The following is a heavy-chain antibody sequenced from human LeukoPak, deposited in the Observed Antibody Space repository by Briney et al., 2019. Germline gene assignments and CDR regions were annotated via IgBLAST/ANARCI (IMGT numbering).Heavy chain of an antibody. CDR2: ISGSGGST. J-gene: IGHJ3*02. V-gene: IGHV3-23*01. D-gene: IGHD3-9*01. Sequence: PGGSPRLSCAASGFTFSSYAMSWVRQAPGKGLEWVSAISGSGGSTYYADSVKGRFTISRDNSKNTLYLQMNSLRAEDTAVYYCAKDQGGDILTGWLAYDAFDIWGQGTMVTVSS. CDR1: GFTFSSYA. CDR3: AKDQGGDILTGWLAYDAFDI.